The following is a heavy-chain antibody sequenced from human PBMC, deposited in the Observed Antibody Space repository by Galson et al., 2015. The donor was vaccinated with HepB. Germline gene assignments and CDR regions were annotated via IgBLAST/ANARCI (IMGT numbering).Heavy chain of an antibody. CDR2: TLYDGSNK. CDR3: ARGLSIFDSRGYSNDY. Sequence: SLRLSCAASGFTFSNYAMHWVRQAPGKGLEWVAFTLYDGSNKYYADSVKGRFGISRDNSKNTLYLQMNSLKAEDTAVYYCARGLSIFDSRGYSNDYWGQGTLVTVSS. V-gene: IGHV3-30*09. CDR1: GFTFSNYA. J-gene: IGHJ4*02. D-gene: IGHD3-22*01.